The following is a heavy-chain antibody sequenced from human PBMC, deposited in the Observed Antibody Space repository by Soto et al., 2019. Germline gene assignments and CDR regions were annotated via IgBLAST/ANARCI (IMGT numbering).Heavy chain of an antibody. J-gene: IGHJ5*02. CDR1: GGTFSSYA. D-gene: IGHD2-2*01. CDR2: IIPIFGTA. V-gene: IGHV1-69*06. Sequence: QVQLVQSGAEVKKPGSSVKVSCKASGGTFSSYAISWVRQAPGQGLEWMGGIIPIFGTANYAQMFQGRVTITSDKTTSTAYMELSSLRSEDTAVYYCARLYCSSTSCYRGWFDTWGQGTLVTVS. CDR3: ARLYCSSTSCYRGWFDT.